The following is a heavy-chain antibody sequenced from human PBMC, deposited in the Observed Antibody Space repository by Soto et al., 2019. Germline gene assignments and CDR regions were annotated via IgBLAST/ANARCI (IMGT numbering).Heavy chain of an antibody. J-gene: IGHJ6*03. CDR3: ARARGYYDFWSGYYPHYYYYYYMDV. CDR2: MNPNSGNT. D-gene: IGHD3-3*01. Sequence: ASVKVSCKASGYTFTSYDINWVRQATGQGLEWMGWMNPNSGNTGYAQKFQGRVTMTRNTSISKAYMELSSLRSEDTAVYYCARARGYYDFWSGYYPHYYYYYYMDVWGKGTTVTVSS. V-gene: IGHV1-8*01. CDR1: GYTFTSYD.